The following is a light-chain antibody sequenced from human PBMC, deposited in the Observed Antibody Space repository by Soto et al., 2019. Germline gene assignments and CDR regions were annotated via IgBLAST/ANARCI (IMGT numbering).Light chain of an antibody. Sequence: QSALTQPPSASGSPGQSVTISCTGTSSDVGGYNYVSWYQQHPGKAPKLMIYEVSKRPSGVPDRLSGSKSGNTASLTVSGLQVEDEDDSYWASYPASDTLVFGAGTQLTVL. J-gene: IGLJ2*01. V-gene: IGLV2-8*01. CDR1: SSDVGGYNY. CDR3: ASYPASDTLV. CDR2: EVS.